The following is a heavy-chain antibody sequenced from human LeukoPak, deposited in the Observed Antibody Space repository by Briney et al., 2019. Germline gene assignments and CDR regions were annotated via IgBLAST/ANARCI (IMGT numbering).Heavy chain of an antibody. V-gene: IGHV3-23*01. CDR3: ANEPVYYDSSGPWFDP. D-gene: IGHD3-22*01. Sequence: QAGGSLRLSCAASGFTFSSYAMSWVRQAPGKGLEWVSAISGSGGSTYYADSVKGRFTISRDNSKNTLYLQMNSLRAEDTAVYYCANEPVYYDSSGPWFDPWGQGTLVTVSS. CDR2: ISGSGGST. J-gene: IGHJ5*02. CDR1: GFTFSSYA.